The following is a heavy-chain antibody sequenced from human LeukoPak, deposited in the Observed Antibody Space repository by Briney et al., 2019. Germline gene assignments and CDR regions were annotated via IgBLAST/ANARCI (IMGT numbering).Heavy chain of an antibody. CDR2: IYYSGST. Sequence: SETLSLTCTVSGGSISSYYWSWIRQPPGKGLEWIGYIYYSGSTNYNPSLKSRVTISVDTSKNQSSLRLSSVTAADTAVYYCARAGLPRADYYYYGMDVWGQGTTVTVSS. J-gene: IGHJ6*02. V-gene: IGHV4-59*01. CDR3: ARAGLPRADYYYYGMDV. D-gene: IGHD3-10*01. CDR1: GGSISSYY.